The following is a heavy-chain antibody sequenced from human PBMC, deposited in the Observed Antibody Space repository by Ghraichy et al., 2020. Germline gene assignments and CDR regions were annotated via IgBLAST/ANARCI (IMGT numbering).Heavy chain of an antibody. J-gene: IGHJ4*02. CDR3: ARDGVAAGIYFDY. CDR1: GFTFSSHW. CDR2: INQDGSEK. D-gene: IGHD6-13*01. V-gene: IGHV3-7*01. Sequence: GGSLRLSCAASGFTFSSHWMSWVRQAPGKGLEWVANINQDGSEKYYVDSVKGRFTISRDNAKNSLYLQMNSLRGEDTAVYYCARDGVAAGIYFDYWGQGTLVTVSS.